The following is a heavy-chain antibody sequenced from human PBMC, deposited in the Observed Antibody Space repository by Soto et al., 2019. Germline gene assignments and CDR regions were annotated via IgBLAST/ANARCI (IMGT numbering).Heavy chain of an antibody. V-gene: IGHV1-18*01. CDR3: ARDPGGIAVAGTGYYGMDV. J-gene: IGHJ6*02. CDR1: GYTFTSYG. CDR2: ISAYNGNT. D-gene: IGHD6-19*01. Sequence: GASVKVSCKASGYTFTSYGISWVRQAPGQGLEWMGWISAYNGNTNYAQKLQGRVTMTTDTSTSTAYMELRSLRSDDTAVYYCARDPGGIAVAGTGYYGMDVWGQGTTVTVSS.